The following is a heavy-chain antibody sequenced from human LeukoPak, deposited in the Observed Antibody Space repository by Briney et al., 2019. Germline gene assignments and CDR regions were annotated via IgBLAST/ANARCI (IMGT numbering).Heavy chain of an antibody. Sequence: GSLRLSCAASGFTFSNAWMSWVRQAPGRGLEWVGRIKSKTDGGTTDYAAPVKGRFTISRDDSKNTLYLQMNSLKAEDTAVYYCTTQELLWFGELSGWGQGTLVTVSS. CDR1: GFTFSNAW. D-gene: IGHD3-10*01. CDR3: TTQELLWFGELSG. V-gene: IGHV3-15*01. J-gene: IGHJ4*02. CDR2: IKSKTDGGTT.